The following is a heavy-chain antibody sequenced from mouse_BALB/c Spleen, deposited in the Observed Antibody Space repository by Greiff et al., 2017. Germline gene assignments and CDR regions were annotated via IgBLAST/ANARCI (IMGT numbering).Heavy chain of an antibody. Sequence: VQLKESGGGLVKPGGSLKLSCAASGFTFSSYAMSWVRQTPEKRLEWVASISSGGSTYYPDSVKGRFTISRDNARNILYLQMSSLRSEDTAMYYCARGGVYYYGSSLDYYAMDYWGQGTSVTVSS. CDR1: GFTFSSYA. J-gene: IGHJ4*01. D-gene: IGHD1-1*01. CDR2: ISSGGST. CDR3: ARGGVYYYGSSLDYYAMDY. V-gene: IGHV5-6-5*01.